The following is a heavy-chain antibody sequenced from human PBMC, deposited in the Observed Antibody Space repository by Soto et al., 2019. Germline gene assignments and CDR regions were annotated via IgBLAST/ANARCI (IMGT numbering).Heavy chain of an antibody. Sequence: TLSLTCTVSGDSIISSNYYWAWIRQSPGKGLEWIGNMYYSGSTYYNLSLKSRVTMSVDTSKNQFSLKISSVTAADTSVYYCARIVVIPAAPDYYNYYGVDVWGQGTTVTVSS. CDR2: MYYSGST. CDR3: ARIVVIPAAPDYYNYYGVDV. J-gene: IGHJ6*02. V-gene: IGHV4-39*01. CDR1: GDSIISSNYY. D-gene: IGHD2-2*01.